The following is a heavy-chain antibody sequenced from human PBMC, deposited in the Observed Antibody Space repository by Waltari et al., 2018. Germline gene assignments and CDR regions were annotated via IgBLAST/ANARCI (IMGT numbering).Heavy chain of an antibody. D-gene: IGHD5-18*01. V-gene: IGHV4-39*01. J-gene: IGHJ4*02. Sequence: QLQLQESGPGLVKPSETLSLTCTVSGGSISSSSYYWGWIRQPPWRGWVCIGSFYYSGSTYHKPSLMSQVTISVYTTKKQISLKLRSVTAADTAVDYCARRASGHVQPYYLDNWGKGTLVTVTS. CDR2: FYYSGST. CDR3: ARRASGHVQPYYLDN. CDR1: GGSISSSSYY.